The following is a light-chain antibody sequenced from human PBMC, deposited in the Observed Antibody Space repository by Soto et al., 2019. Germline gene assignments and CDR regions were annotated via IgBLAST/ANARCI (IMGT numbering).Light chain of an antibody. V-gene: IGKV3D-15*01. CDR2: GAS. CDR1: QSVSSN. CDR3: QQDIT. J-gene: IGKJ5*01. Sequence: EIVMTQSPATLSVSPGDRATLSCWASQSVSSNLAWYQQKPGQAPRLLIYGASSRATGIPDRFSGSGSGTDFTLTISRLEPEDFAVYYCQQDITFGQGTRLEIK.